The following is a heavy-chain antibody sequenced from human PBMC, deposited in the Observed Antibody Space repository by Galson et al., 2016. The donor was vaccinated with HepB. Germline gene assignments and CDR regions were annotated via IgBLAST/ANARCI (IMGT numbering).Heavy chain of an antibody. Sequence: SLRLSCAASGFTFSDYYMSWIRQAPGKGLEWVSYITTSRSYTNYAASVKGRFTISRDNAKNSLYLQMNSLRAEDTAVYYCARDYGDYVGYFDLWGRGTLVTVSS. V-gene: IGHV3-11*06. J-gene: IGHJ2*01. D-gene: IGHD4-17*01. CDR3: ARDYGDYVGYFDL. CDR1: GFTFSDYY. CDR2: ITTSRSYT.